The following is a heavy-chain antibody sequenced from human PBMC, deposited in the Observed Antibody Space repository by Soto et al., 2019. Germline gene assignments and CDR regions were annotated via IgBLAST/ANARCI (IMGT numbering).Heavy chain of an antibody. J-gene: IGHJ6*03. CDR2: INPDNGNT. Sequence: RLSWKGVGYAWTGYAMHWHRQAPGERLEWMGWINPDNGNTKYSQKFQGRVTVTRDTSASTVYMELSSLRSEDTGVYYCARDEASSMDVWGKGTPVTVSS. CDR1: GYAWTGYA. CDR3: ARDEASSMDV. V-gene: IGHV1-3*01.